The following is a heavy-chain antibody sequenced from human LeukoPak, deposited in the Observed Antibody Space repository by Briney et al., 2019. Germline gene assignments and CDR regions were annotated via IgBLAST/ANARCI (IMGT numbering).Heavy chain of an antibody. Sequence: SGGSLRLSCAASGFTFSSYSMNWVRQAPGKGLEWVSSISSSSSYIYYADSVKGRFTISRDNAKNSLYLQMNSPRAEDTAVYYCARDDFWSGYYEGYFDYWGQGTLVTVSS. CDR3: ARDDFWSGYYEGYFDY. V-gene: IGHV3-21*01. CDR1: GFTFSSYS. J-gene: IGHJ4*02. CDR2: ISSSSSYI. D-gene: IGHD3-3*01.